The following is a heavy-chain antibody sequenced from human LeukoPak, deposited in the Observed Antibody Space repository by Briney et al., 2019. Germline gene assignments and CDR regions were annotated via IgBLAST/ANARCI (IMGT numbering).Heavy chain of an antibody. V-gene: IGHV4-59*01. CDR3: ARSLGGYDSFDY. D-gene: IGHD5-12*01. CDR1: GGSISNYY. Sequence: SETLSLTCTVSGGSISNYYWSWIRQPPGKGLEWIGYIYYSGSTNYNPSLKSRVTISVDTSKNQFSLKLSSVTAADTAVYYCARSLGGYDSFDYWGQGTLVTVSS. CDR2: IYYSGST. J-gene: IGHJ4*02.